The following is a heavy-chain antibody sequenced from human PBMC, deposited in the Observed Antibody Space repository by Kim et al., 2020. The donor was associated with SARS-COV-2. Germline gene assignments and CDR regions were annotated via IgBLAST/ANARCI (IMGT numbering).Heavy chain of an antibody. D-gene: IGHD3-9*01. J-gene: IGHJ6*02. CDR1: GYTFTSYY. CDR3: AGDYEYYDILTGYSYYYGMDV. Sequence: ASVKVSCKASGYTFTSYYMHWVRQAPGQGLEWMGIINPSGGSTSYAQKFQGRVTMTRDTSTSTVYMELSSLRSEDTAVYYCAGDYEYYDILTGYSYYYGMDVWGQGTTVTVSS. V-gene: IGHV1-46*01. CDR2: INPSGGST.